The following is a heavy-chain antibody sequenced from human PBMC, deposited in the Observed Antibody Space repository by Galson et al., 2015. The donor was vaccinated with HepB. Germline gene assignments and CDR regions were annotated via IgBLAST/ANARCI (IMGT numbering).Heavy chain of an antibody. V-gene: IGHV3-15*01. CDR1: GFTFSNAW. CDR3: TTACGRYSSSTSCYDY. CDR2: IKSKTDGGTT. Sequence: SLRLSCAASGFTFSNAWMSWVRQAPGKGLEWVGRIKSKTDGGTTDYAAPVKGRFTISRDDSKNTLYLQMNSLKTEDTAVYYCTTACGRYSSSTSCYDYWGQGTLVTVSS. D-gene: IGHD2-2*01. J-gene: IGHJ4*02.